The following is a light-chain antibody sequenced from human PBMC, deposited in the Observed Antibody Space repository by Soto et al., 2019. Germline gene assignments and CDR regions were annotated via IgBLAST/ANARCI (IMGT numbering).Light chain of an antibody. J-gene: IGKJ5*01. CDR1: QNIVNW. Sequence: DVQMTQSPSTLSASVGDRVTITCRASQNIVNWLAWYQQRPGKPPKILIYGAFTLESGVPSRFSGSGSGTEFTLTITDLQPGDFATYFCQQYNTYSATFGQGTRLYNK. CDR2: GAF. V-gene: IGKV1-5*01. CDR3: QQYNTYSAT.